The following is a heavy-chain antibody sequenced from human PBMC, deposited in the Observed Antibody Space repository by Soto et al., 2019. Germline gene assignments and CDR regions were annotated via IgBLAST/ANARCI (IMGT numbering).Heavy chain of an antibody. Sequence: QVQLVQSGAEVKKPGASVKVSCKASGYTVTSYDINWVRQATGQGPEWIGGMNPDSGNTGYAQKFQGRVTMTRNTSISTAYIELSSLISEDTAVYYCASSGSGWYLSGGQGTLVTVSS. CDR2: MNPDSGNT. D-gene: IGHD6-19*01. J-gene: IGHJ4*02. CDR3: ASSGSGWYLS. V-gene: IGHV1-8*01. CDR1: GYTVTSYD.